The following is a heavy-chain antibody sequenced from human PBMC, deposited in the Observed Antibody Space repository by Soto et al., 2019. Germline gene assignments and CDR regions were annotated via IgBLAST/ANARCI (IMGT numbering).Heavy chain of an antibody. CDR3: ARDNLPVRSSDY. D-gene: IGHD3-16*01. CDR2: IIPIFGTA. V-gene: IGHV1-69*13. J-gene: IGHJ4*02. CDR1: GGTFSSYA. Sequence: ASVKVSCKASGGTFSSYAISWVRQAPGQGLEWMGGIIPIFGTANYAQKFQGRVTITADESTSTAYMELSSLRSDDTAVYYCARDNLPVRSSDYWGQGTLVTVSS.